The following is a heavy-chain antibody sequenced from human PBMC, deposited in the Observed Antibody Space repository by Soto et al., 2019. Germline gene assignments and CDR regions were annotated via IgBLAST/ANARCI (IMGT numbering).Heavy chain of an antibody. CDR3: ARIKRPPNGGYIYYYYGLAG. D-gene: IGHD7-27*01. CDR2: IIRLFGSA. J-gene: IGHJ6*02. Sequence: QVQLVQSGAEVKKPGSSVKVSCKASGGTFSTYGISWVRRAPGQGLEWMGGIIRLFGSADFAQKFQGRVTITADESTRTVYMELNSMRSEDTAGYYCARIKRPPNGGYIYYYYGLAGWGQGTTVTVSS. V-gene: IGHV1-69*01. CDR1: GGTFSTYG.